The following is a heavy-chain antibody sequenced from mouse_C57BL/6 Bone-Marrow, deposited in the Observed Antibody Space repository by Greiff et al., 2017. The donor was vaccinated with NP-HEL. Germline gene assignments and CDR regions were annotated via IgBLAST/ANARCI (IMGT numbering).Heavy chain of an antibody. CDR3: ARWGVVARDYFDY. CDR2: INPNNGGT. V-gene: IGHV1-26*01. J-gene: IGHJ2*01. D-gene: IGHD1-1*01. Sequence: EVQLQQSGPELVKPGASVKISCKASGYTFTDYYMNWVKQSHGKSLEWIGDINPNNGGTSYNQKFKGKATLTVDKSSSIAYMELRSLTSEDSAVYYCARWGVVARDYFDYWGQGTTLTVSS. CDR1: GYTFTDYY.